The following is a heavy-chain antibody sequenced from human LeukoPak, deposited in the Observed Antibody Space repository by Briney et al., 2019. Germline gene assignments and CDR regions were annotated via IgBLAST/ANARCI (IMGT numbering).Heavy chain of an antibody. D-gene: IGHD3-22*01. Sequence: PGGSLRLSCAASGSTFSDYVMNWVRQAPGEGLERVSTISGSGGSTYYADSVKGRFTISRDNSKNTLYLRMNGLRAEDTAIYYCAPPTGVALYDSNGYWGQGTLVTVSS. CDR2: ISGSGGST. V-gene: IGHV3-23*01. CDR3: APPTGVALYDSNGY. CDR1: GSTFSDYV. J-gene: IGHJ4*02.